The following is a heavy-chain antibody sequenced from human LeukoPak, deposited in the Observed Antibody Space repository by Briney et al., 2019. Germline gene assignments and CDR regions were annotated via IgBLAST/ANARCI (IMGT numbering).Heavy chain of an antibody. CDR3: ATDHIVVVPAVWGWFDP. CDR1: GGSISSGSYY. V-gene: IGHV4-61*02. CDR2: IYTSGST. J-gene: IGHJ5*02. Sequence: PSQTLSLTCTVSGGSISSGSYYWGWIRQPAGKGLEWIGRIYTSGSTNYNPSLKSRVTISVDTSKNQFSLKLSSVTAADAAVYYCATDHIVVVPAVWGWFDPWGQGHMVTVSS. D-gene: IGHD2-2*01.